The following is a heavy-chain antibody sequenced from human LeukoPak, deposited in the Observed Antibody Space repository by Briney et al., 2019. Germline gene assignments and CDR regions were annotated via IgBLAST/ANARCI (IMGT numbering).Heavy chain of an antibody. CDR2: MKEDGSEK. J-gene: IGHJ4*02. CDR1: GITFNNHW. D-gene: IGHD4-23*01. Sequence: PGGSLRLSCAGSGITFNNHWTNWARQAPGKGLEWVGNMKEDGSEKYYVDSVKGRFTISRDSARNSVFLEMNSLGAEDTAVYYCMRDFGGLWGQGTLVSVSS. V-gene: IGHV3-7*03. CDR3: MRDFGGL.